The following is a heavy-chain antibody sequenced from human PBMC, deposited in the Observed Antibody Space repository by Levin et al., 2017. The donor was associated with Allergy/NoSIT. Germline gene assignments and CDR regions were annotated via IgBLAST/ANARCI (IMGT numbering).Heavy chain of an antibody. J-gene: IGHJ5*02. CDR3: ARGDSSSASWFDP. V-gene: IGHV3-74*01. Sequence: GESLKISCAASGFTFSTYWMHWVRQAPGKGLVWVSRISSDGSSTSYADSVKGRFTISRDNAKNTLFLQMNSLRAEDTAVYYCARGDSSSASWFDPWGQGTLVTVS. D-gene: IGHD6-13*01. CDR1: GFTFSTYW. CDR2: ISSDGSST.